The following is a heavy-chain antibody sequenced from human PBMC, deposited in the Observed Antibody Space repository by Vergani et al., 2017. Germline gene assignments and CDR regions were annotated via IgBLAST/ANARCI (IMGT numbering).Heavy chain of an antibody. CDR1: GGSISSSSYY. CDR3: AGGAKRRTQWVQADYYGSGSPEY. D-gene: IGHD3-10*01. Sequence: QLQLQESGPGLVKPSETLSLTCTVSGGSISSSSYYWGWIRQPPGKGLEWIGSIYYSGSTYYNPSLKNRVTISVDTSKNQFSLTLCSVTAADTAVYYCAGGAKRRTQWVQADYYGSGSPEYWGQGTLVTVSS. CDR2: IYYSGST. V-gene: IGHV4-39*01. J-gene: IGHJ4*02.